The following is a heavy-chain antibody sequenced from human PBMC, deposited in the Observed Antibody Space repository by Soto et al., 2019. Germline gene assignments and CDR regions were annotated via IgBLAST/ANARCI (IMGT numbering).Heavy chain of an antibody. J-gene: IGHJ4*02. D-gene: IGHD3-16*01. V-gene: IGHV4-34*01. CDR3: ARGKLGGASI. CDR2: INPSGNT. CDR1: GGSFSGNY. Sequence: QVQLQQWGAGLLKPSETLSLSCGVYGGSFSGNYWSWSRQPPERGLEWIGEINPSGNTNFNPSLKSRLTMSLDTSKNQFSVRLSAVTAADTAVYYCARGKLGGASIWGQGTLVTVSS.